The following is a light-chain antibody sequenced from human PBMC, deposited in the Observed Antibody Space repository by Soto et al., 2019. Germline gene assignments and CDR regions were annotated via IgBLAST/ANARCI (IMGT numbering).Light chain of an antibody. CDR2: GAS. CDR3: QQYGSSPWT. CDR1: QSVGSN. Sequence: EVVLTQSPATLSVSPGAGATLSCRASQSVGSNLAWYQQKPGQTPRVLIYGASTRAIGIPARFSGSGFGTEFTLTISSLQSEDFAVYYCQQYGSSPWTFGQGTKVDIK. V-gene: IGKV3-15*01. J-gene: IGKJ1*01.